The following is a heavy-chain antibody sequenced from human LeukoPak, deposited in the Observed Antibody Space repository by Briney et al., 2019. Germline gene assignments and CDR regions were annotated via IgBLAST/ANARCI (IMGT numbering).Heavy chain of an antibody. Sequence: ASVKVSCKVSGYTLTELSMHWVRQAPGKGLEWMGGFDPEDGETIYAQKFQGRVTMTEDTSTDTAYMELSSLRSEDTAVYYCATRGTTGIYYGMDVWGQGTTVTVSS. CDR3: ATRGTTGIYYGMDV. D-gene: IGHD1-1*01. J-gene: IGHJ6*02. CDR1: GYTLTELS. CDR2: FDPEDGET. V-gene: IGHV1-24*01.